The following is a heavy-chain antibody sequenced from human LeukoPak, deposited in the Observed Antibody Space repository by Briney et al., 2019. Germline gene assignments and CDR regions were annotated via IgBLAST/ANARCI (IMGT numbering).Heavy chain of an antibody. J-gene: IGHJ3*01. CDR1: GHSFSAYY. CDR3: ATFTAPRNAFDL. CDR2: IDPNSSDT. Sequence: ASMKVSCKASGHSFSAYYIHWVRQAPGQGLQWMGRIDPNSSDTKYTQKFQGRVSMTRDTSISTAYMELSRLTSDDTAVYYCATFTAPRNAFDLWGQGTMVTVSS. D-gene: IGHD3-16*01. V-gene: IGHV1-2*06.